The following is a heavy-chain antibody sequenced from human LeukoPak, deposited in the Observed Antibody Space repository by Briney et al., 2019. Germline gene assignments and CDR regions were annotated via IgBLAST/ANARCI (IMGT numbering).Heavy chain of an antibody. CDR2: ISGSGDST. J-gene: IGHJ6*04. Sequence: GGSLRLSCAASGFTFSNYGMSWVRQAPGKGLEWVSAISGSGDSTYYADSVKGRFTISRDNAKNSLYLQMNSLRAEDTAVYYCAELGITMIGGVWGKGTTVTISS. CDR3: AELGITMIGGV. CDR1: GFTFSNYG. V-gene: IGHV3-23*01. D-gene: IGHD3-10*02.